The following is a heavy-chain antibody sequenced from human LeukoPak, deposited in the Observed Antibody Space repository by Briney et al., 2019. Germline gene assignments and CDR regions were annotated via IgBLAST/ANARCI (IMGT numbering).Heavy chain of an antibody. V-gene: IGHV3-21*01. CDR2: ISTSGTYI. Sequence: PGGSLRLSCAASGFTFSTYNMNWVRQAPGKGLEWVSSISTSGTYIYYADSVKGRFTVSRDNAQNSLYLQMNSLRAEDTAVYYCARGYYEAFDIWGQGTMVTVSS. J-gene: IGHJ3*02. CDR3: ARGYYEAFDI. CDR1: GFTFSTYN. D-gene: IGHD3-22*01.